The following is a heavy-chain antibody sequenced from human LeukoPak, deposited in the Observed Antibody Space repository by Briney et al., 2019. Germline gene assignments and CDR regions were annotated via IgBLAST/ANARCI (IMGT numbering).Heavy chain of an antibody. CDR2: MSSDGNAM. V-gene: IGHV3-30-3*01. J-gene: IGHJ4*02. Sequence: TGGSLRLSCAASGFTFTAYLIHWVRQAPGKGLEWMAVMSSDGNAMFYADSVKGRFTISRDNSKNTLYLQMNSLRAEDTAVYYCVRESEYYFDHSASFDYWGQGTLVTVSS. D-gene: IGHD3-22*01. CDR3: VRESEYYFDHSASFDY. CDR1: GFTFTAYL.